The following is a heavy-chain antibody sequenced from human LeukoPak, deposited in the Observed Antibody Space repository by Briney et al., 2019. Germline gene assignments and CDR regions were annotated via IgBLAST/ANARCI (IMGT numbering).Heavy chain of an antibody. J-gene: IGHJ4*02. CDR1: GFTFTRYT. CDR2: VLYDGSNK. CDR3: ARDNYGGILDF. V-gene: IGHV3-30*04. Sequence: GGSLRLSCAASGFTFTRYTMHWVRQAPGKGLEWVAVVLYDGSNKYYADSVKGRFTLSRDNSKNTLSLQMSTLRAEDTAVYYCARDNYGGILDFWGQGTLVTVAS. D-gene: IGHD2-21*01.